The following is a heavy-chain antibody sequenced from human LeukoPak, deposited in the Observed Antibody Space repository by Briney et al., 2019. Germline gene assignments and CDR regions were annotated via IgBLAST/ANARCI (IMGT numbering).Heavy chain of an antibody. CDR3: ARDPRNVGLAP. Sequence: GGSLRLSCVAYGFSLSGYWMYWVRQAPGKGLMYISRNNGDGSTTNYADVVKGRFTMSRDNVKNTLYLQMNSLRAEDTAVYYCARDPRNVGLAPWGQGTLVTVSS. CDR1: GFSLSGYW. CDR2: NNGDGSTT. V-gene: IGHV3-74*01. J-gene: IGHJ5*02. D-gene: IGHD2-15*01.